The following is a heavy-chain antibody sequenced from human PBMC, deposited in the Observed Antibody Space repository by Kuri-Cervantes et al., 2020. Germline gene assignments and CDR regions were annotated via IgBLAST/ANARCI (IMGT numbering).Heavy chain of an antibody. J-gene: IGHJ4*02. CDR2: IKQDGSEK. D-gene: IGHD5/OR15-5a*01. V-gene: IGHV3-7*03. Sequence: GGSLRLSCAASGFTFSIYWMSWVRQAPGNGLEWVANIKQDGSEKYYVESVKGRLTISRDNAKNSLYLQMNSLRVEDTALYYCAKDTYSVYDWVYDYWGQGTLVTVSS. CDR1: GFTFSIYW. CDR3: AKDTYSVYDWVYDY.